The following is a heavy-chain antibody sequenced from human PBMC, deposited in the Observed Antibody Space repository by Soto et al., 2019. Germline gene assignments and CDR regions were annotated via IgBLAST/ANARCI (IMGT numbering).Heavy chain of an antibody. D-gene: IGHD3-3*01. V-gene: IGHV3-48*02. CDR3: ARENTVLAPSDY. CDR2: IDSRSGTI. J-gene: IGHJ4*02. Sequence: GSLRLSCAASGFTFSTYSMNWVRQAPGRGLEWVSYIDSRSGTIYYADSVNGRFTISRDNAKNSLYLQMNSLRDEDTAVYYCARENTVLAPSDYWGQGTMVTVSS. CDR1: GFTFSTYS.